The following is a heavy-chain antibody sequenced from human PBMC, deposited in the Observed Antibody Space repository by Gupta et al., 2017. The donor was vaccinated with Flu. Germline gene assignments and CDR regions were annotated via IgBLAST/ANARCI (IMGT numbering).Heavy chain of an antibody. CDR2: ISYDGSNK. D-gene: IGHD3-10*01. CDR1: GFTFSSYG. CDR3: ARGDGPMVRDNYGMDV. Sequence: QVQLVESGGGVVQPGRSLRLPCAASGFTFSSYGMHWVRQAPGKGREWVAVISYDGSNKYYADSVKGRFTISRDNSKHTLYLQRNGRRAEDTAVYYCARGDGPMVRDNYGMDVWGQGTTVTVSS. V-gene: IGHV3-30*03. J-gene: IGHJ6*02.